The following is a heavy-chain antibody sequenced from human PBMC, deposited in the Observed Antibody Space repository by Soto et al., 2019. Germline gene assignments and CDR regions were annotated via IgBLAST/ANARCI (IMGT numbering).Heavy chain of an antibody. CDR2: IIPIFGTA. V-gene: IGHV1-69*13. D-gene: IGHD5-18*01. J-gene: IGHJ4*02. Sequence: SVKVSCRASGGTFSSYAISWVRQAPGQGLEWMGGIIPIFGTANYAQKFQGRVTITADESTSTAYMELSSLRSEDTAVYYCARGPRGYSYGHYFDYWGQGTLVTVSS. CDR3: ARGPRGYSYGHYFDY. CDR1: GGTFSSYA.